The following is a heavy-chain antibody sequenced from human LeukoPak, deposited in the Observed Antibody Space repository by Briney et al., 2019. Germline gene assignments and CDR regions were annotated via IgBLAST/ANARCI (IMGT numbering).Heavy chain of an antibody. CDR1: GFTFSSYA. Sequence: GGSLRLSCAASGFTFSSYAMSWVRQAPGKGLEWVSAISGSGGSTYYADSVKGRFTISRDDSKNTVYLQMNSLGVDDTALYYCARGPDPVVRGPRRAFDLWGQGTMVTVSS. J-gene: IGHJ3*01. CDR3: ARGPDPVVRGPRRAFDL. V-gene: IGHV3-23*01. D-gene: IGHD3-10*01. CDR2: ISGSGGST.